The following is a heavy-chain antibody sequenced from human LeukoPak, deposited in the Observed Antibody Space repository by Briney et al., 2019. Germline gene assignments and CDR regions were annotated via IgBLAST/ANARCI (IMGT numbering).Heavy chain of an antibody. CDR2: IYYSGST. CDR3: AREGYYYDSSDYY. D-gene: IGHD3-22*01. CDR1: GGSISSGSYF. J-gene: IGHJ4*02. Sequence: SETLSLTCTVSGGSISSGSYFWGWIRQPPGKGLGWIGSIYYSGSTYYNPSLKSRVTISLDTSKKHFFLKLSSVTAADTAVYYCAREGYYYDSSDYYGGQGTLVTVSS. V-gene: IGHV4-39*07.